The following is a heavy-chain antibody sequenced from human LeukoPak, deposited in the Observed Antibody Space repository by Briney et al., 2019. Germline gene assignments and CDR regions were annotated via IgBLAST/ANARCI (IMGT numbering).Heavy chain of an antibody. CDR3: ARGSWGPYCSSTSCYGWDYYYYYMDV. Sequence: SVKVSCKASGGIFSSYAISWVRQAPGQGLEWMGGIIPIFGTANYAQKFQGRVTITADESTSTAYMELSSLRSEDTAVYYCARGSWGPYCSSTSCYGWDYYYYYMDVWGKGTTVTVSS. CDR2: IIPIFGTA. V-gene: IGHV1-69*01. J-gene: IGHJ6*03. D-gene: IGHD2-2*01. CDR1: GGIFSSYA.